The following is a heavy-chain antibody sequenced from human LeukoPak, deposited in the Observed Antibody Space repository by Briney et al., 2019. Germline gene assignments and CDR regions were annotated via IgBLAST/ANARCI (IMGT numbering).Heavy chain of an antibody. CDR1: GFTFSSYG. CDR3: ARVHNDTVAAIDY. CDR2: INEDGSEK. J-gene: IGHJ4*02. V-gene: IGHV3-7*01. Sequence: GGSLRLSCAASGFTFSSYGMHWVRQAPGKGPESVAIINEDGSEKYYVDSVKGRFTMYRDNAKNSLYLQMNSLTAEDTAVYYCARVHNDTVAAIDYWGQGTLVTVSS. D-gene: IGHD5-12*01.